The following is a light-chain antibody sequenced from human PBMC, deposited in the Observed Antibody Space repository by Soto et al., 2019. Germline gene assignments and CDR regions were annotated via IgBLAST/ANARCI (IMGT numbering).Light chain of an antibody. V-gene: IGKV3-20*01. CDR1: QSVSSY. J-gene: IGKJ1*01. CDR3: QQYGRSPWT. Sequence: EIVLTQSPATLSLSPGERATLSCRASQSVSSYLLWYQQKPGQAPRLLIYDASNRATGIPARFSGSASGTAFTLTISRLEPEDFAVYYCQQYGRSPWTFGQGTKVDIK. CDR2: DAS.